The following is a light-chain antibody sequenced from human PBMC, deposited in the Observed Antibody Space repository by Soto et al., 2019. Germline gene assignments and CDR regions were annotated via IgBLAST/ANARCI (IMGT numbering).Light chain of an antibody. V-gene: IGKV1-5*01. Sequence: DIPMTQSPSTLPASVGDRVTITCRASQSISKWLAWYQQKPGKAPEVLIYDASTLKRGVPARFSGSGSGTEFTLTIRGLQIDDFATYYCQHYDTFGQGTILES. CDR3: QHYDT. CDR2: DAS. J-gene: IGKJ2*01. CDR1: QSISKW.